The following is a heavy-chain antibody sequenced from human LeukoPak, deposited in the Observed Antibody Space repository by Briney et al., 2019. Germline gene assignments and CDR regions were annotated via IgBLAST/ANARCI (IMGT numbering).Heavy chain of an antibody. Sequence: GGSLRLSCAASGFTFSSYNMNWVRQAPGKGLEWVSSISSSSTYIYYADSVKGRFTISRDNAKNSLYLQMNGLRAEDMAVYYCAPTGGDGDLYPLIRWGQGTLVTVSS. V-gene: IGHV3-21*06. CDR3: APTGGDGDLYPLIR. CDR1: GFTFSSYN. CDR2: ISSSSTYI. J-gene: IGHJ4*02. D-gene: IGHD2-21*02.